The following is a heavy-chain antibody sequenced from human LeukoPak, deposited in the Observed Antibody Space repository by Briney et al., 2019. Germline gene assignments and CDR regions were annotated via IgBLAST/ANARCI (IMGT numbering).Heavy chain of an antibody. J-gene: IGHJ4*02. V-gene: IGHV4-34*01. CDR3: ARFGTFYHRTTFDY. CDR1: GGSFSGYY. CDR2: INHSGST. D-gene: IGHD1-14*01. Sequence: PSETLSLTCAVYGGSFSGYYWRWIRQPPGKGLEWIGEINHSGSTNYNPSLKSRVTISVDTSKNQFSLKLSSVTAADTAVYYCARFGTFYHRTTFDYWGQGTLVTVSS.